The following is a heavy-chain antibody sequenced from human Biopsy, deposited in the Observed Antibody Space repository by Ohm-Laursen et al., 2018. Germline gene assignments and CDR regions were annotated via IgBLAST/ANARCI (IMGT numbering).Heavy chain of an antibody. CDR1: GFTVYNNY. CDR2: ISTTGRKT. Sequence: SLKLSCTASGFTVYNNYMTWVRQAPGKGLEWVSAISTTGRKTFYTNSVKGRFSISRDNSKNTVYLEMNSLRADDTALYYCAREGVVAGNSPLADLWGRGTLVTVSS. J-gene: IGHJ2*01. V-gene: IGHV3-23*01. CDR3: AREGVVAGNSPLADL. D-gene: IGHD6-19*01.